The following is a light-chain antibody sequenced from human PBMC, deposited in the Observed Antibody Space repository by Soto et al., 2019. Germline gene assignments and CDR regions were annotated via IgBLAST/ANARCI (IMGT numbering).Light chain of an antibody. CDR2: DAS. CDR1: QSISSW. J-gene: IGKJ2*01. Sequence: DIQMTQSPSTLSASVGDRVTISCRASQSISSWLAWYQQKPGKAPKLLIYDASSLESGVPSRFSGSGSGTEFTLTISSLQPDDFATYYCQHFDTFGQGTKLEIK. V-gene: IGKV1-5*01. CDR3: QHFDT.